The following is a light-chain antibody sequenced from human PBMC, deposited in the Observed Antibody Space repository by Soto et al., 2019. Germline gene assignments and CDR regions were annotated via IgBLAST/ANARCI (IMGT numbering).Light chain of an antibody. V-gene: IGKV3-11*01. CDR3: QHRSK. CDR2: AAS. Sequence: ELVLTQSPATLSLFPGERATLSCRASQSILTYVAWYQQKPGQAPRLLMSAASNRATGIPARFSGSGSGTDFTLTISSLEPEDLAVYYCQHRSKFGGGTKVEIK. J-gene: IGKJ4*02. CDR1: QSILTY.